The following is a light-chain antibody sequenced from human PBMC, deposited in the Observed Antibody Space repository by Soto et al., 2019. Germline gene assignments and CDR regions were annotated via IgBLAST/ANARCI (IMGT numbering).Light chain of an antibody. CDR3: QQYGSSPPYT. CDR1: QSVSNNY. V-gene: IGKV3-20*01. Sequence: EVVLTQSPGTLSLSPGERATLSCRASQSVSNNYLAWYQQKPGQSPKLLIFGSSDRATGIPDRFSGSGSGTDYTLTISSLESEDFAVYYCQQYGSSPPYTFGQGTKLEI. CDR2: GSS. J-gene: IGKJ2*01.